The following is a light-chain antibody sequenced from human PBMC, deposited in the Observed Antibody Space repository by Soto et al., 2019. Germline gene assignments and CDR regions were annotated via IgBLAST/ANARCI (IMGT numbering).Light chain of an antibody. CDR3: SSYTTSSTQV. CDR1: TSDIVGYKH. CDR2: EVS. Sequence: QSALTQPASVSGSPGQSITIPCPGTTSDIVGYKHVSWYQQHPGKAPKLMIYEVSNRPSGVSNRFSGSKSGNTASLTISGLQAEDEADYYCSSYTTSSTQVFGTGTKVTVL. V-gene: IGLV2-14*01. J-gene: IGLJ1*01.